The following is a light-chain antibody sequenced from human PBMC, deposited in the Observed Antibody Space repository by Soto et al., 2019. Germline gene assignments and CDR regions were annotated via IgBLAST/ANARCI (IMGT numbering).Light chain of an antibody. CDR2: GAS. V-gene: IGKV1-39*01. CDR3: QEGSTLLT. Sequence: DIQLAQSPYSLSTCPGSSVTITFRTSQSVSTYLNWYQQRPGKAPKLLIYGASSLQSGVPSRFSGSGSGTHFTLTISSLKAEDFATYYRQEGSTLLTFGGGTKVDIK. CDR1: QSVSTY. J-gene: IGKJ4*01.